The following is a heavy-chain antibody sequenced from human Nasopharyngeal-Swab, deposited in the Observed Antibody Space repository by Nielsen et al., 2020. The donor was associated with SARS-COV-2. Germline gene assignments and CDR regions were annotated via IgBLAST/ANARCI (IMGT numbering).Heavy chain of an antibody. J-gene: IGHJ6*02. CDR2: ISSSSSTI. CDR1: GFTFSSYS. Sequence: GESLKISCAASGFTFSSYSMNWVRQAPGKGLEWVSYISSSSSTIYYADSVKGRFTISRDNAKNSLYLQMNSLRDEDTAVYYCARDQVGLRFLEWLPKKYYYYYGMDVWGQGTTVTVSS. CDR3: ARDQVGLRFLEWLPKKYYYYYGMDV. D-gene: IGHD3-3*01. V-gene: IGHV3-48*02.